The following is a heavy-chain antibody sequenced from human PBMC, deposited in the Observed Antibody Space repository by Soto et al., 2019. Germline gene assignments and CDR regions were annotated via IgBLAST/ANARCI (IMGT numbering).Heavy chain of an antibody. CDR2: ISADKGNT. CDR3: ARDRAHGFDI. V-gene: IGHV1-18*04. Sequence: ASVKVSCKASGYTFTGYYMHWVRQAPGQGLEWMGWISADKGNTNYAQKLQGRVTMTRDTSTSTVYMELRSLRSEDTAVYFCARDRAHGFDIWGQGTMVTVSS. J-gene: IGHJ3*02. CDR1: GYTFTGYY.